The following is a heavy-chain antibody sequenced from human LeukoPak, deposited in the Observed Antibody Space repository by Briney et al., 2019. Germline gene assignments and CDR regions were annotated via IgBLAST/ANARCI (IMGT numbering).Heavy chain of an antibody. CDR1: GFTFSSYS. Sequence: PGGSLRLSCAASGFTFSSYSMNWVRQAPGKGLEWVSSISSSSSDIYYADSVKGRFTISRDNAKNSLYLQMNSLRAEDTAVYYCARDGPYDFWSGYYRDYWGQGTLVTVSS. V-gene: IGHV3-21*01. D-gene: IGHD3-3*01. J-gene: IGHJ4*02. CDR3: ARDGPYDFWSGYYRDY. CDR2: ISSSSSDI.